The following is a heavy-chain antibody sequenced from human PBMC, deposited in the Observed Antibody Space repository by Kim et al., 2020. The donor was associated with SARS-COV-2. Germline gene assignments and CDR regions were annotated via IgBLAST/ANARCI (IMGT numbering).Heavy chain of an antibody. D-gene: IGHD6-13*01. J-gene: IGHJ5*02. Sequence: SVKVSCKASGGTFSSYAISWVRQAPGQGLEWMGRIIPILGIANYSQKFQGRVTITADKSTSTAYMELSSLRSEDTAVYYCARDRQSSSWSPSPGTTFDPWGQGTLVSVSS. CDR2: IIPILGIA. CDR1: GGTFSSYA. V-gene: IGHV1-69*04. CDR3: ARDRQSSSWSPSPGTTFDP.